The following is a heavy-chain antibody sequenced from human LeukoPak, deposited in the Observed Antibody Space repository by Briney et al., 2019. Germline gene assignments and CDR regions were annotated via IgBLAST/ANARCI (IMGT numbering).Heavy chain of an antibody. CDR3: ARSQWELLHDAFDI. V-gene: IGHV1-2*02. J-gene: IGHJ3*02. CDR2: INPNSGGT. CDR1: GYAFTGYY. Sequence: ASVKVSCKASGYAFTGYYMHWVRQAPGQGLEWMGWINPNSGGTNYAQKFQGRATMTRDTSISTAYMELSRLRSDDTAVYYCARSQWELLHDAFDIWGQGTMVTVSS. D-gene: IGHD1-26*01.